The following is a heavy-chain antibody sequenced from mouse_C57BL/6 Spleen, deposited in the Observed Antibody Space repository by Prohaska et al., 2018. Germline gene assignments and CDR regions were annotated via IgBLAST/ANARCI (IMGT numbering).Heavy chain of an antibody. CDR2: IYPGDGDT. D-gene: IGHD1-1*01. CDR1: LYAFSRYW. CDR3: AGSKVVAPGYFDV. V-gene: IGHV1-80*01. Sequence: TSCKASLYAFSRYWMNWVKQRPGKGLEWIGQIYPGDGDTNYNGKFKGKATLTADKSSSTAYMKLSSLTSEDSAVYFCAGSKVVAPGYFDVWGTGTTVSVSA. J-gene: IGHJ1*03.